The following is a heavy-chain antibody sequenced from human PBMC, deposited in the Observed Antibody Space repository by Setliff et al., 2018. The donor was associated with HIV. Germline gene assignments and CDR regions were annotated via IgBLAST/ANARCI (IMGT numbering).Heavy chain of an antibody. V-gene: IGHV4-4*08. CDR3: ARAKFYYDSSGFFPLPAAFDF. CDR1: GGSISNYF. Sequence: SETLSLTCNVSGGSISNYFWSWIRQPPGKGLEWVGYIYSSGRTNYNPSPKSRVTMSVDTSKNQFSLKLNSATATDTALYYCARAKFYYDSSGFFPLPAAFDFWGQGTMVTVSS. D-gene: IGHD3-22*01. J-gene: IGHJ3*01. CDR2: IYSSGRT.